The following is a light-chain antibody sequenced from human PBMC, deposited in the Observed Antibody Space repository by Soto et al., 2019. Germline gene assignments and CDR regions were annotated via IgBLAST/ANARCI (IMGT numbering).Light chain of an antibody. CDR2: EVS. V-gene: IGLV2-14*01. CDR1: SSDVGGYNY. CDR3: SSYTITSTYV. J-gene: IGLJ1*01. Sequence: QSALTQPASVSGSPGQSITISCTGTSSDVGGYNYVSWYQQHPGKAPKLMIYEVSDRPSGVSNRFSGSKSGNTASLTTSGLQAEDEADYYCSSYTITSTYVFGTGTKVTVL.